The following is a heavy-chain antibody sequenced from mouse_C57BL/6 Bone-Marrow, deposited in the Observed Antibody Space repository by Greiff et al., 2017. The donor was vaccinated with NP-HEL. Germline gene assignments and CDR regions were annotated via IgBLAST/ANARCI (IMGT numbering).Heavy chain of an antibody. CDR3: ARISSGYGYFDY. CDR2: IYPGSGNT. Sequence: QVQLQQSGAELVRPGASVKLSCKASGYTFTDYYIIWVKQRPGQGLEWIARIYPGSGNTYYNEKFKGKATLTAEKSSSTAYMQLSSLTSEDSAVYFCARISSGYGYFDYWGQGTTLTVSS. J-gene: IGHJ2*01. V-gene: IGHV1-76*01. D-gene: IGHD3-2*02. CDR1: GYTFTDYY.